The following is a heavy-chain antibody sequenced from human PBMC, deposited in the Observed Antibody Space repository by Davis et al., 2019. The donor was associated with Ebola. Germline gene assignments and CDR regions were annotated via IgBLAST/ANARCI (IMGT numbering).Heavy chain of an antibody. Sequence: MPSETLSLTCTVSGGSISSSNYYWGWIRQPPGKGLEWIGSIYYSGSTYYNPSLKSRVTISVDTSKNHFSLKLSSVTAADTAVYYCARQKIAGATEGMDVWGQGTTVTVSS. CDR1: GGSISSSNYY. CDR3: ARQKIAGATEGMDV. J-gene: IGHJ6*02. D-gene: IGHD1-26*01. V-gene: IGHV4-39*01. CDR2: IYYSGST.